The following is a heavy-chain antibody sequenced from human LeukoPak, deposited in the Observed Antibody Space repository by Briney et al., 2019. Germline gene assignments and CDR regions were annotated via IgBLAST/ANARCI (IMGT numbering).Heavy chain of an antibody. V-gene: IGHV3-53*01. CDR2: IFTGGGT. D-gene: IGHD3-22*01. J-gene: IGHJ4*02. CDR1: GFSVRTNF. Sequence: GGSLRLSCAVSGFSVRTNFMSWVRQAPGKGLEWVSVIFTGGGTDHADSVKGRFTISRDNSKNTLSLQMNSLRGEDTAIYYCTRSGYRHPYHFDSWGRGTLVTVSS. CDR3: TRSGYRHPYHFDS.